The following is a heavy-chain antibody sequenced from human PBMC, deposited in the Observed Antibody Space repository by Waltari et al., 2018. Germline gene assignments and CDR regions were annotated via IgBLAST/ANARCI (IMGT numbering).Heavy chain of an antibody. CDR3: ARALGMIVVVITDY. J-gene: IGHJ4*02. CDR2: ISYDGSNK. Sequence: QVQLVESGGGVVQPGRSLRLSCAASGFTFSSYAMHWVRQAPGKGLEWVAVISYDGSNKYYADSVKGRFTISRDNSKNTLYLQMNSLRAEDTAVYYCARALGMIVVVITDYWGQGTLVTVSS. CDR1: GFTFSSYA. V-gene: IGHV3-30-3*01. D-gene: IGHD3-22*01.